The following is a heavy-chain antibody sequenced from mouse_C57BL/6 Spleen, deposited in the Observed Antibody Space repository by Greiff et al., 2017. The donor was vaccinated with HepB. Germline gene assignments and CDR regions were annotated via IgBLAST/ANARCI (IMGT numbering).Heavy chain of an antibody. Sequence: QVQLQQSGAELVRPGASVTLSCKASGYTFTDYEMHWVKQTPVHGLEWIGAIDPETGGTAYNQKFKGKAILTADKSSSTAYMELRSLTSEDSAVYYCTRRNYGRRRGFAYWGQGTLVTVSA. V-gene: IGHV1-15*01. CDR2: IDPETGGT. D-gene: IGHD1-1*01. J-gene: IGHJ3*01. CDR1: GYTFTDYE. CDR3: TRRNYGRRRGFAY.